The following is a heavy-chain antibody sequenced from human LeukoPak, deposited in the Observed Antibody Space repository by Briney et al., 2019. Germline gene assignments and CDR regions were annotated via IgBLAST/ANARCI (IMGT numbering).Heavy chain of an antibody. CDR1: GFTFSTFA. CDR3: ARDGFAAAGGDY. CDR2: IFPSGGEI. V-gene: IGHV3-23*01. Sequence: GGSLRLSCEASGFTFSTFAMIWVRQPPGKGLEWVSSIFPSGGEIHYADSVRGRFTISRDNSKSTLSLQMNSLRAEDTAIYYCARDGFAAAGGDYWGQGTLVTVSS. J-gene: IGHJ4*02. D-gene: IGHD6-13*01.